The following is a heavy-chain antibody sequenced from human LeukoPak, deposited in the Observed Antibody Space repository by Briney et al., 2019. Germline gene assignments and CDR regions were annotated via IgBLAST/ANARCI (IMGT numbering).Heavy chain of an antibody. D-gene: IGHD1-26*01. CDR2: INHSGST. CDR3: ARILGFAEGAYYYYYYMDV. Sequence: KPSETLSLTCAVYGGSFSGYYWSWIRQPPGKGLEWIGEINHSGSTNYNPSLKSRVTISVDTSKNQFSLKLSSVTAADTAVYYCARILGFAEGAYYYYYYMDVWGKGTTVTVSS. V-gene: IGHV4-34*01. CDR1: GGSFSGYY. J-gene: IGHJ6*03.